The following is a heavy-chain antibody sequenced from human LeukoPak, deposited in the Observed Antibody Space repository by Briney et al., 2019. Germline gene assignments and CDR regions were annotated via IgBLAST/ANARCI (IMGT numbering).Heavy chain of an antibody. CDR2: MNPNSGNT. V-gene: IGHV1-8*01. J-gene: IGHJ4*02. CDR1: GYTFTSYD. Sequence: EASVKVSCKASGYTFTSYDINWVRQATGQGLEWMGWMNPNSGNTDYAQKFQGRVTMTRNTSISTAYMELSSLRSEDTAVYYCARGRYSSSHFDYWGQGTLVTVSS. D-gene: IGHD6-6*01. CDR3: ARGRYSSSHFDY.